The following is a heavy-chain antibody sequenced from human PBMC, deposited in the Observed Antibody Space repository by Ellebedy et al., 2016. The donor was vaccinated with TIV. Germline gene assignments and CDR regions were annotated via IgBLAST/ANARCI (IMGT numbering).Heavy chain of an antibody. D-gene: IGHD3-10*01. CDR3: AKGPRYYGSGSSFNYFDY. Sequence: GGSLRLXXAASGFTFSSYAMSWVRQAPGKGLEWVSAISGSGGSTYYADSVKGRFTISRDNSKNTLYLQMNSLRAEDTAVYYCAKGPRYYGSGSSFNYFDYWGQGTLVTVSS. CDR2: ISGSGGST. J-gene: IGHJ4*02. CDR1: GFTFSSYA. V-gene: IGHV3-23*01.